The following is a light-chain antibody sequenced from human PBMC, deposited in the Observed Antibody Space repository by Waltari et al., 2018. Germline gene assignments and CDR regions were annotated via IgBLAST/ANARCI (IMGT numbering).Light chain of an antibody. V-gene: IGLV1-51*01. CDR1: SSNIGKNY. J-gene: IGLJ2*01. Sequence: QSVLTQPPSVSAAPGQKVTISCSGTSSNIGKNYVSWYQQFPGTAPKLLIYDNNKRPSGIPDRFSGSKSGTSATLVITGLQTGDEADYYCGTWDTSLSKVFGGGTKLTVL. CDR3: GTWDTSLSKV. CDR2: DNN.